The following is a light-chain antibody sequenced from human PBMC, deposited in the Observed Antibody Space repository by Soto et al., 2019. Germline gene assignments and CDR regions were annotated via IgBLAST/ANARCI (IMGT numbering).Light chain of an antibody. CDR3: QSYDSSLSVV. J-gene: IGLJ2*01. V-gene: IGLV1-40*01. CDR1: SSNIGAGYD. Sequence: QSVLTQPPSVSGAPGQRVTISCTGSSSNIGAGYDVHWYQQLPGTDPKLIIYGNSNRPSGVPDRFSGSKSGTSDSLAITGLQAEDEADYYCQSYDSSLSVVFGGGTKLTVL. CDR2: GNS.